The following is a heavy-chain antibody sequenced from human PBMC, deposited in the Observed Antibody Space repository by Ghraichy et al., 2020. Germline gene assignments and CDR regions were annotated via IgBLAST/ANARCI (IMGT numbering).Heavy chain of an antibody. Sequence: SETLSLTCAVYGGSFSGYYWSWIRQPPGKGLEWIGEINHSGSTNYNPSLKSRVTISVDTSKNQFSLKLSSVTAADTAVYYCARAPDIRAFDYWGQGTLVTVSS. J-gene: IGHJ4*02. D-gene: IGHD3-9*01. V-gene: IGHV4-34*01. CDR3: ARAPDIRAFDY. CDR2: INHSGST. CDR1: GGSFSGYY.